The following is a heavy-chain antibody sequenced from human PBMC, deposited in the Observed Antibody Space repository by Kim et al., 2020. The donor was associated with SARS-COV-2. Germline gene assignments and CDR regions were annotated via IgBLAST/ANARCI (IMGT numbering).Heavy chain of an antibody. CDR1: GFTFSNAW. D-gene: IGHD6-13*01. J-gene: IGHJ4*02. CDR2: IKSKTDGGTT. CDR3: TTAEWESSSWPYAKTDY. V-gene: IGHV3-15*01. Sequence: GGSLRLSCAASGFTFSNAWMSWVRQAPGKGLEWVGRIKSKTDGGTTDYAAPVKRRFTISRDDSKNTLYLKMNSLKTEDTAVYYCTTAEWESSSWPYAKTDYWGQGTLVTVSS.